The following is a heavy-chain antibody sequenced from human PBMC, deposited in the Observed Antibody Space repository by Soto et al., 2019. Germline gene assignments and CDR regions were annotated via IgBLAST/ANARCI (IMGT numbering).Heavy chain of an antibody. CDR3: ARDYYRFNSGYGFSMDV. CDR2: ISYDGSNK. CDR1: GFTFSSYA. J-gene: IGHJ6*02. Sequence: QVQLVESGGGVVQPGRSLRLSCAASGFTFSSYAMHWVRQAPGKGLEWVAVISYDGSNKYYADSVKGRFTISRDNSKNTGYLQMNSLRAEDTAVYYCARDYYRFNSGYGFSMDVWGQGTTVTVSS. D-gene: IGHD5-12*01. V-gene: IGHV3-30-3*01.